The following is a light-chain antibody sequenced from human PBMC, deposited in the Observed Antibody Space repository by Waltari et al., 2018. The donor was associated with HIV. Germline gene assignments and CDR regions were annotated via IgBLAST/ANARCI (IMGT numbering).Light chain of an antibody. CDR3: VGWDASLSAYV. V-gene: IGLV1-47*01. CDR1: SSNIGNDN. J-gene: IGLJ1*01. CDR2: KNI. Sequence: QSVLTQPPSASGTPGQRVTISCSGSSSNIGNDNVYWYQQLPGTTPKLLIYKNIQRPSGVPDRFAGSKSGTSAYLAISGLRSEDEADYYCVGWDASLSAYVFGAGTKVTV.